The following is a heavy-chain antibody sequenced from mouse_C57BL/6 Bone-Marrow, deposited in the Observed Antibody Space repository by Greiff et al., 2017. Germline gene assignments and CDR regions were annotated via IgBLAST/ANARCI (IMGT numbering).Heavy chain of an antibody. CDR1: GFTFSDYY. V-gene: IGHV5-12*01. Sequence: EVKLVESGGGLVQPGGSLKLSCAASGFTFSDYYMYWVRQTPEKRLEWVAYISNGGGSTYYPDTVKGRVTISRDNAKNTLYLQMSRLKSEDTAMYYCARHGSSYSYYAMDYWGQGTSVTVSS. CDR3: ARHGSSYSYYAMDY. J-gene: IGHJ4*01. CDR2: ISNGGGST. D-gene: IGHD1-1*01.